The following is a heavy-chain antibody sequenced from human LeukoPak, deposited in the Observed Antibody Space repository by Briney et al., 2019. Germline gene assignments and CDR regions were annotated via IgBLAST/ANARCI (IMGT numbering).Heavy chain of an antibody. CDR1: GGSISSSSYY. D-gene: IGHD3-10*01. CDR3: ARTYYYGSWMDV. V-gene: IGHV4-39*07. CDR2: IYYSGST. J-gene: IGHJ6*04. Sequence: SETLSLTCTVSGGSISSSSYYWGWIRQPPGKGLEWTGSIYYSGSTYYNPSLKSRVTISVDTSKNQFSLKLSSVTAADTAVYYCARTYYYGSWMDVWGKGTTVTISS.